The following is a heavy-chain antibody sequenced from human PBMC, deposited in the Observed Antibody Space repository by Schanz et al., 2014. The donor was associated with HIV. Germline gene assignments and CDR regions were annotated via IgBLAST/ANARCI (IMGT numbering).Heavy chain of an antibody. D-gene: IGHD5-18*01. V-gene: IGHV3-30*18. CDR3: AKAGLFFGQLWLGFFDY. J-gene: IGHJ4*02. CDR2: ISHNGNND. CDR1: GFNFNSYG. Sequence: QEQLVESGGGVVQPGRSLRLSCVASGFNFNSYGMHWVRQAPGKGLEGVAVISHNGNNDYYAESVKGRVTISRDNSKNTLYLQMNNLKTEDTAVYYCAKAGLFFGQLWLGFFDYWGQGAQVTVSS.